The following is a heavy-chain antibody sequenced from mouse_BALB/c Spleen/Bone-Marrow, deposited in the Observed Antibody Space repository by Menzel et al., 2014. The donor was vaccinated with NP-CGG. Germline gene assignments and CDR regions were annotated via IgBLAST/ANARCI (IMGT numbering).Heavy chain of an antibody. J-gene: IGHJ3*01. Sequence: EVKLVESGAELVKPGASVKLSCTASGFNIKDTYMHWVKQRPEQGLEWIGRIDPANGNTKYDPKFQGKATITADTSSNTAYLQLSSLTSEDTAVYYCASYYYGRAWFDYWGKGTLVTVSA. V-gene: IGHV14-3*02. D-gene: IGHD1-1*01. CDR3: ASYYYGRAWFDY. CDR2: IDPANGNT. CDR1: GFNIKDTY.